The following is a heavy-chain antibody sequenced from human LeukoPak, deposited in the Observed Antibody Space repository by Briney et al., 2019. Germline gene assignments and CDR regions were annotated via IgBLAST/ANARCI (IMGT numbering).Heavy chain of an antibody. D-gene: IGHD5-18*01. J-gene: IGHJ6*02. CDR3: ARDGPGYRVGYYGMDV. V-gene: IGHV3-30*14. Sequence: GRSLRLSCAASGFTFSSYAMHWVRQAPGKGLEWVAVISYDGSNKYYADSVKGRFTISRDNSKNTLYLQMNSLRAEDTAVYYCARDGPGYRVGYYGMDVWGQGTTVTVSS. CDR2: ISYDGSNK. CDR1: GFTFSSYA.